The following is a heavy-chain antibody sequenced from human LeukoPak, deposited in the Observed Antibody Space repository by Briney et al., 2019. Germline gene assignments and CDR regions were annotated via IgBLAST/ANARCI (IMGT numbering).Heavy chain of an antibody. J-gene: IGHJ4*02. CDR1: GFTFSSYS. Sequence: PGGSLRLSXAASGFTFSSYSMNWVRQAPGQGLEWASSISSSSSYIYYADSVKGRFTISRDNAKNSLYLQMNSLRAEDTAVYYCASQQYSSSWYYFDYWGQGTLVTVSS. V-gene: IGHV3-21*01. CDR3: ASQQYSSSWYYFDY. CDR2: ISSSSSYI. D-gene: IGHD6-13*01.